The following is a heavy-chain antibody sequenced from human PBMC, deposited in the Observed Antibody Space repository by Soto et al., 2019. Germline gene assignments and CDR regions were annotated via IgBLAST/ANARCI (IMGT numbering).Heavy chain of an antibody. CDR1: GFAFDTYG. Sequence: GGSLRLSCEASGFAFDTYGMHWIRQGAGQGLEWVATMSYDGSKIYYRDSVRGRFSISRDDSKRTLYLQTNSLRAEDTAVYYCAKDRDPYYYYYLMDVWGQGTTVTVSS. V-gene: IGHV3-30*18. J-gene: IGHJ6*02. CDR2: MSYDGSKI. CDR3: AKDRDPYYYYYLMDV.